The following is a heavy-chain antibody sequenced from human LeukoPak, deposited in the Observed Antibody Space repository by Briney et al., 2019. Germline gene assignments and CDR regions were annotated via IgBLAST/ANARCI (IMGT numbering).Heavy chain of an antibody. V-gene: IGHV3-30-3*01. Sequence: GRSLRLSCAASGFXFSSYAIHWVRQAPGKGLEWVAVISYDGSNKYYADSVKGRFTISRDNSKNTLYLQMNCLRAEDTAVYYCARVLDVDTDYWGQGTLVTVSS. CDR3: ARVLDVDTDY. CDR1: GFXFSSYA. CDR2: ISYDGSNK. D-gene: IGHD5-18*01. J-gene: IGHJ4*02.